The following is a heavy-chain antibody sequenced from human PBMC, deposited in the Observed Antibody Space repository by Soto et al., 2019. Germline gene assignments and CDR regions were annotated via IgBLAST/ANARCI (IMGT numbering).Heavy chain of an antibody. J-gene: IGHJ6*02. CDR2: ISPIFNTT. V-gene: IGHV1-69*12. CDR1: GGTFSSYT. Sequence: QAHLEQSGAEVKKPGSSVKVSCRASGGTFSSYTITWVRQAPGQGLEWMVGISPIFNTTNYAQKFQDRVTMTEDESTTTAYMELSSLRSEDTAVYYCAGEGVTTNLLMPWMGYHYYGLDVGGQGTTGTVYS. CDR3: AGEGVTTNLLMPWMGYHYYGLDV. D-gene: IGHD4-4*01.